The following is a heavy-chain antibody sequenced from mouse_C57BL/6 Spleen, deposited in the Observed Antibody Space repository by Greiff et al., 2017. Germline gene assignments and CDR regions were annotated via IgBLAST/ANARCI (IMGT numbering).Heavy chain of an antibody. CDR1: GFTFSSYA. V-gene: IGHV5-4*01. J-gene: IGHJ3*01. CDR2: ISDGGSYT. CDR3: AREELLLRSFAY. D-gene: IGHD1-1*01. Sequence: EVKLMESGGGLVKPGGSLKLSCAASGFTFSSYAMSWVRQTPEKRLEWVATISDGGSYTYYPDNVKGRFTISRDNAKNILYLQMSHLKSEDTAMYYCAREELLLRSFAYWGQGTLVTVSA.